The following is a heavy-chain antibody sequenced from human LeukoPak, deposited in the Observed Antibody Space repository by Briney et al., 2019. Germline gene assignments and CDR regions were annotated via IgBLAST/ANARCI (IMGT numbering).Heavy chain of an antibody. CDR2: ISSSSSSI. V-gene: IGHV3-21*01. CDR3: ASRSDTGTRDY. Sequence: GGSLRLSCVASGFTFSSYSMNWVRQAPGKGLEWVSSISSSSSSINNADSVKGRFTISRDNAKNSLYLQMNSLRAEDTAVYYCASRSDTGTRDYWGQGTLVTVSS. J-gene: IGHJ4*02. D-gene: IGHD6-13*01. CDR1: GFTFSSYS.